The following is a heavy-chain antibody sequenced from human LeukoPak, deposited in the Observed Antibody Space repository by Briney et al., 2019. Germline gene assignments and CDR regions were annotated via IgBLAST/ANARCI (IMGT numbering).Heavy chain of an antibody. D-gene: IGHD1-26*01. Sequence: SQTLSLTCAISGDSVSINSVTWNWIRQSPSRGLEWLGRTYYRSTWYNDYAVSVRGRITINPDTSKNQFSLQLSSVTPEDTAVYYCARDLEVGAGWFDPWGQGTLVTVSS. J-gene: IGHJ5*02. CDR2: TYYRSTWYN. CDR1: GDSVSINSVT. V-gene: IGHV6-1*01. CDR3: ARDLEVGAGWFDP.